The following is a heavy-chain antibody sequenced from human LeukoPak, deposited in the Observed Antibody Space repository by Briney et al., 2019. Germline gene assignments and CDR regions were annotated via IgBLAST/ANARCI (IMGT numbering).Heavy chain of an antibody. D-gene: IGHD1-26*01. V-gene: IGHV3-23*01. CDR2: ISGGGGST. Sequence: GGSLRLSCAASGFTFTSYSMNWVRQAPGKGLEWVSPISGGGGSTYYADSVKGQFTISRDNSKNTLYLQVNSLRAEDTAVYYCAKGGKWDVTPFDYWGQGTLVTVSS. CDR3: AKGGKWDVTPFDY. CDR1: GFTFTSYS. J-gene: IGHJ4*02.